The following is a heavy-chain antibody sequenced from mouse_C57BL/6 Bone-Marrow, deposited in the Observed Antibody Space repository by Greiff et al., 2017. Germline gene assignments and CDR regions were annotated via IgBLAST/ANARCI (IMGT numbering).Heavy chain of an antibody. D-gene: IGHD1-1*02. CDR1: GFNIKDYY. CDR2: IDPEDGDT. J-gene: IGHJ4*01. CDR3: TAWGCGSYPYAMDY. Sequence: VQLQQSGAELVRPGASVKLSCTASGFNIKDYYMHWVKQRPEQGLEWIGRIDPEDGDTEYAPKFQGKATMTADTSANTAYLQPSSLTSEDTAVYYCTAWGCGSYPYAMDYWGQGTSVTVAS. V-gene: IGHV14-1*01.